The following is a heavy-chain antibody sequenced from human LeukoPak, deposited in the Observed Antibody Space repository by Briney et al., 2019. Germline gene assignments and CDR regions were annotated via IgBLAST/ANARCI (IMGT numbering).Heavy chain of an antibody. CDR1: GGTFSSYA. D-gene: IGHD3-22*01. Sequence: GASVKVSCKASGGTFSSYAISWVRQAPGQGLEWMGGIIPIFGTANYAQKFQGRVTITADESTSTAYMGLSSLRSEDTAVYYCARGDDSGYYDYFDYWGQGALVTVSS. J-gene: IGHJ4*02. V-gene: IGHV1-69*13. CDR2: IIPIFGTA. CDR3: ARGDDSGYYDYFDY.